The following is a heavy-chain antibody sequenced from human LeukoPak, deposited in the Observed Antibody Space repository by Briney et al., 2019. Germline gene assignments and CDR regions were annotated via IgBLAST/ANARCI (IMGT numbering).Heavy chain of an antibody. CDR3: ARDRAVVVPAVVQVAATAYYFDN. J-gene: IGHJ4*02. Sequence: PGGSLRLSCAASGFTFSSYSMNWVRQAPGKGLEWVSSISSSSSYIYYADSVKGRFTISRDNAKNSLYLQINSLRAEDTAVYYCARDRAVVVPAVVQVAATAYYFDNWGQGTLVTVSS. V-gene: IGHV3-21*01. CDR1: GFTFSSYS. D-gene: IGHD2-2*01. CDR2: ISSSSSYI.